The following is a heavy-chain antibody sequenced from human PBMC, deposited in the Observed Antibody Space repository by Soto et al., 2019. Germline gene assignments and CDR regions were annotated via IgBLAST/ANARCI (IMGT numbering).Heavy chain of an antibody. J-gene: IGHJ4*02. CDR2: ISYDGSNK. D-gene: IGHD6-13*01. Sequence: PGGSLRLSCAASGFTFSSYGMHWVRQAPGKGLEWVAVISYDGSNKYYADSVKGRFTISRDNSKNTLYLQMNSLRAEDTAVYYCASAAGSHGYFDYWGQGTLVTVSS. CDR3: ASAAGSHGYFDY. V-gene: IGHV3-30*03. CDR1: GFTFSSYG.